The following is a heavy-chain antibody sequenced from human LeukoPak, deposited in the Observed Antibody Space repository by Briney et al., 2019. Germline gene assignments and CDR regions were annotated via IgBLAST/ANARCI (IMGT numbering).Heavy chain of an antibody. Sequence: GGSLRLSCAASGFMFSRYAMHWVRQAPGKGLEWVVVTSSDGNNKHYAASVKGRFTISRDNSKNTLYMQMNSLRAEDTGVFYCAKERVDGDYVYYYYGMDVWGQGTTVTVS. V-gene: IGHV3-30*18. CDR1: GFMFSRYA. J-gene: IGHJ6*02. CDR3: AKERVDGDYVYYYYGMDV. CDR2: TSSDGNNK. D-gene: IGHD4-17*01.